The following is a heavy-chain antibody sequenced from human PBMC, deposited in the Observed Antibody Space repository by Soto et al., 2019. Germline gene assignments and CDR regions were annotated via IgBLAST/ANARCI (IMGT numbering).Heavy chain of an antibody. Sequence: SETLSLTCAVYGGSFSGYYWSWIRQPPGKGLEWIGEINHSGSTNYNPSLKSRVTISVDTSKNQFSLKLSSVTAADTAVYYCAREVAPRITIFGVVIIREVKYGMDVWGQGTTVTVSS. D-gene: IGHD3-3*01. V-gene: IGHV4-34*01. J-gene: IGHJ6*02. CDR1: GGSFSGYY. CDR2: INHSGST. CDR3: AREVAPRITIFGVVIIREVKYGMDV.